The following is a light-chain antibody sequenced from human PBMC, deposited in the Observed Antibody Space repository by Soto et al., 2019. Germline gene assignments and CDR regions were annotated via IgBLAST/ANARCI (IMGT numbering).Light chain of an antibody. V-gene: IGLV2-23*01. CDR2: EGS. CDR1: SSDVGSYNV. J-gene: IGLJ3*02. CDR3: CSYAGSRTWV. Sequence: QSALTQPASVSGSPGQSITISCTGTSSDVGSYNVVSWYQHHPGKAPKLMIYEGSKRPSGVSYRFSGSKSGNTASLTISGLQAEDEAQYYCCSYAGSRTWVFGGGTKVTVL.